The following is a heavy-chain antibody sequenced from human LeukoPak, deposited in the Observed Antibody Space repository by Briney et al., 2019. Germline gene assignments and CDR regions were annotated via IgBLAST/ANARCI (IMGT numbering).Heavy chain of an antibody. CDR2: INHSGST. D-gene: IGHD2-2*01. CDR1: GGSFSGYY. J-gene: IGHJ6*02. CDR3: ATLARAPAAAMDV. Sequence: SETLSLTCAVYGGSFSGYYWSWIRQPPGKGLEWIGEINHSGSTNYNPSLKSRVTVSVDTSKNQFSLKLSSVTAADTAVYYCATLARAPAAAMDVWGQGTTVTVSS. V-gene: IGHV4-34*01.